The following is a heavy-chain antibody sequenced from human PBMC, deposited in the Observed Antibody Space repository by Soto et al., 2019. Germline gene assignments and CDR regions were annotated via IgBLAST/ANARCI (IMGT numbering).Heavy chain of an antibody. V-gene: IGHV1-46*01. Sequence: QAQLLQSGAEVKEPGASVKLSCKASGDTFTDYYIHWVGQAPGQGPEGMGVIGPTGDLANYAQKFQGRVTVTRDTSTSTVYMELRSLRSEDTAVYYCARDRPTTWFRTGMDVWGQGTTVTVSS. D-gene: IGHD3-9*01. CDR2: IGPTGDLA. CDR3: ARDRPTTWFRTGMDV. J-gene: IGHJ6*02. CDR1: GDTFTDYY.